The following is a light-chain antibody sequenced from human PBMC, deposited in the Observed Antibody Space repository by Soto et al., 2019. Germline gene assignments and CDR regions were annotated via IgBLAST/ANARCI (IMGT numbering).Light chain of an antibody. CDR1: SSNIGAGYD. CDR2: GNR. V-gene: IGLV1-40*01. Sequence: QSALTQPPSVSGAPGQRVTISCTGGSSNIGAGYDVYWYQQLPGTAPKLLIYGNRNRPSGVPDRFSGSKSDTSASLAITGLQAEDEADYYCQTYDSSLTGAVFGGGTKLTVL. J-gene: IGLJ2*01. CDR3: QTYDSSLTGAV.